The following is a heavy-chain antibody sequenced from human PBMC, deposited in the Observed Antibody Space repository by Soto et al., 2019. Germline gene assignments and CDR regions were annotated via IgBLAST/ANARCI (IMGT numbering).Heavy chain of an antibody. J-gene: IGHJ5*02. V-gene: IGHV3-73*02. CDR2: IRSKGHNYAT. D-gene: IGHD3-16*01. Sequence: EVQLVGSGGGLVQPGGSLKLSCAASGFAFSGSAMYWVRQGSGKGPEWVGRIRSKGHNYATEYAASVKGRFTISRDDSKNTAYLQMNSLQTEDTAVYYCTRDLFSYDYSGILWFDPWGQGTLVTVSS. CDR1: GFAFSGSA. CDR3: TRDLFSYDYSGILWFDP.